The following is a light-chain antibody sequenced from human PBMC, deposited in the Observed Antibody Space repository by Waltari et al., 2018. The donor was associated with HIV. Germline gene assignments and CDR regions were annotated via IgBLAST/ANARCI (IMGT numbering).Light chain of an antibody. CDR3: HQYSDWPYT. CDR1: QSVSSH. Sequence: EIVMTQSPATLSVSPGETATLSCRASQSVSSHLAWYRQKPGQAPRLLVFGASARATGSPARFRGSGSGTEFTFTISSLQSEDFAVYYCHQYSDWPYTFGQGTRLEIK. V-gene: IGKV3-15*01. CDR2: GAS. J-gene: IGKJ2*01.